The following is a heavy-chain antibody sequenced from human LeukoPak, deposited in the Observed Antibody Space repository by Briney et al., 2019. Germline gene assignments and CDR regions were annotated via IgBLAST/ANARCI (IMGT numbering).Heavy chain of an antibody. J-gene: IGHJ4*02. CDR1: VGSISTYY. CDR2: IYYTGRT. V-gene: IGHV4-59*08. D-gene: IGHD6-13*01. Sequence: SETLSLTCTVSVGSISTYYWSWIRQPPGKGLEWLAYIYYTGRTDSDPSLSSRVTISVDTSKNQFSLNLTSVTAADTAVYYCARHVGTAAGPFDSWGQGILVTVSS. CDR3: ARHVGTAAGPFDS.